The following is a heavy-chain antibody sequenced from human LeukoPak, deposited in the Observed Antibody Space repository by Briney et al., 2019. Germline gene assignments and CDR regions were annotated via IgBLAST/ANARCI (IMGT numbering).Heavy chain of an antibody. CDR1: GGSISSYY. Sequence: SETLSLTCTVSGGSISSYYWSWIRQPPGKGLEWIGYIYYSGSTNYNPSLKSRVTISVDPSKIQFSLNLSSVTAADTAVYYCARGVSINGYSSSWYYPDAFDIWGQGTMVTVSS. J-gene: IGHJ3*02. D-gene: IGHD6-13*01. CDR2: IYYSGST. V-gene: IGHV4-59*08. CDR3: ARGVSINGYSSSWYYPDAFDI.